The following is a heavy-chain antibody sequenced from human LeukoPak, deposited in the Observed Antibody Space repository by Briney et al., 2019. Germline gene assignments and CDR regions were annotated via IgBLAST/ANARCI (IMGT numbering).Heavy chain of an antibody. V-gene: IGHV3-11*05. Sequence: KPGGSLRLSCAASGFTVSDYYMTWIRQAPGKGLEWVSFISSSGTYTNYADSVKGRFTISRDNAKNSLYLQMNSLRAEDTAVYYCARDPYGDYGDWGQGTLVTVSS. D-gene: IGHD4-17*01. J-gene: IGHJ4*02. CDR1: GFTVSDYY. CDR3: ARDPYGDYGD. CDR2: ISSSGTYT.